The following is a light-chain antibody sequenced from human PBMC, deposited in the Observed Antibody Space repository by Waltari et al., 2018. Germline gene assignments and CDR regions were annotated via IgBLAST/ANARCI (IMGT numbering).Light chain of an antibody. V-gene: IGLV3-10*01. CDR3: YSTDSSGNHRV. CDR2: EDN. CDR1: ALPRKY. J-gene: IGLJ3*02. Sequence: SYELTQPPSVSVSPGQTARITCSGDALPRKYAYWYQQKSGQAPVLVIYEDNKRHSGIPERFSGPSSGTMATLTISGAHVEDEADYYCYSTDSSGNHRVFGGGTKLTVL.